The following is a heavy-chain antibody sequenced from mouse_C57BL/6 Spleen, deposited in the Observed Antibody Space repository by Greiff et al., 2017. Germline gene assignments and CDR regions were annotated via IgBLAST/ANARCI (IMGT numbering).Heavy chain of an antibody. CDR3: ARCGEYGYYFDY. CDR1: GYTFTSYW. Sequence: VQLQQPGAELVKPGASVKLSCKASGYTFTSYWMHWVKQRPGQGLEWIGMIHPNSGSTNYNEKFKSKVTLTVDKSSSTAYMQLSSLTSEDSAVYYCARCGEYGYYFDYWGQGTTLTVSS. D-gene: IGHD1-2*01. V-gene: IGHV1-64*01. J-gene: IGHJ2*01. CDR2: IHPNSGST.